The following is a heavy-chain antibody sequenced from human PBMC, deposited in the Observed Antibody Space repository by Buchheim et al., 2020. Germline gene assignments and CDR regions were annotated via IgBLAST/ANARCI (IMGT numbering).Heavy chain of an antibody. J-gene: IGHJ6*02. Sequence: QVQLVQSGAEGKKPGASVKVSCKASGYTFTSYYMHWVRQAPGQGLEWMGIINPSGGSTSHAQKFQGRVTMTRDTSTSNVYMELGSLRSEDTAVYYCAPATHEQYGMDVWGQGTT. CDR3: APATHEQYGMDV. V-gene: IGHV1-46*03. CDR2: INPSGGST. CDR1: GYTFTSYY. D-gene: IGHD1/OR15-1a*01.